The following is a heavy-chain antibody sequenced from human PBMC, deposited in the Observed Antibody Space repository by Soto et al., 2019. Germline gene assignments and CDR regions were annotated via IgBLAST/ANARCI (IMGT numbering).Heavy chain of an antibody. V-gene: IGHV1-18*01. Sequence: ASVKVSFNASGYPFTSYGISWDRQAPGQGLEWTGWISAYNGNTNYAQKLQGRVTMTTDTSTSTAYMELRSLRSDDTAVYYCARDLTSSGSYDYYYYYYGMDVWGQGTTVTVSS. CDR3: ARDLTSSGSYDYYYYYYGMDV. D-gene: IGHD6-19*01. CDR1: GYPFTSYG. J-gene: IGHJ6*01. CDR2: ISAYNGNT.